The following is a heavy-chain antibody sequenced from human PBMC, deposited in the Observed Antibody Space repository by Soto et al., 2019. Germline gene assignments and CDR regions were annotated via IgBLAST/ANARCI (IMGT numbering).Heavy chain of an antibody. V-gene: IGHV4-34*01. Sequence: QAQLQQWGAGLLKPSETLSLTCAVYGGSFSGYYWSWIRQPPGKGLEWIGEINHSGSTNYNPSLKSRVTISVDTSKNQFSLKLSSVTAADTAVYYCARGAARYYFIDYWGQGTLVTVSS. J-gene: IGHJ4*02. CDR3: ARGAARYYFIDY. CDR2: INHSGST. CDR1: GGSFSGYY. D-gene: IGHD3-22*01.